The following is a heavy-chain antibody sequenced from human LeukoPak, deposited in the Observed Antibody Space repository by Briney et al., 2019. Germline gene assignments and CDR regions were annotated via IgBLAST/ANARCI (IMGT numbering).Heavy chain of an antibody. V-gene: IGHV3-21*01. D-gene: IGHD5-12*01. CDR2: ISSSSTYI. CDR1: RFIFSSYS. CDR3: ARERGYSGYDHFDY. Sequence: GGSLRLSCAASRFIFSSYSMDWVRQAPGKGLEWVSSISSSSTYIYYADSVKGRFTISRDNAKNSLYLQMNSLRAEDTAVYYCARERGYSGYDHFDYWGQGTLVTVSS. J-gene: IGHJ4*02.